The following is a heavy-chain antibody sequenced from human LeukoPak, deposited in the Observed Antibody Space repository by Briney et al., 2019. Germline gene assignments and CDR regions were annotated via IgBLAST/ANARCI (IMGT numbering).Heavy chain of an antibody. V-gene: IGHV3-9*01. CDR1: GFTFDDYA. CDR3: AKDIGYGDYLGAFDI. Sequence: PGRSLRLSCAASGFTFDDYAMHWVRQAPGKGLEWVSGISWNSGSIGYADSVKGRFTISRDNAKNYLYLQMNSLRAEDTALYYCAKDIGYGDYLGAFDIWGQGTMVTVSS. CDR2: ISWNSGSI. D-gene: IGHD4-17*01. J-gene: IGHJ3*02.